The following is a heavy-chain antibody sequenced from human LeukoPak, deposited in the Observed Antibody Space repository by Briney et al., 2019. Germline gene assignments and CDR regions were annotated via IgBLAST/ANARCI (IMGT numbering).Heavy chain of an antibody. CDR2: VHLDGRT. CDR1: GGSISSTNW. J-gene: IGHJ4*02. Sequence: SETLSLTCGVSGGSISSTNWWTWIRQPPGKGLEWIGEVHLDGRTNYNPSLESRLTMSVDLSENHISLKLTSVTAADTAVYYCAREGGFYRPLDYTGQGTLVAVSS. CDR3: AREGGFYRPLDY. D-gene: IGHD3-3*01. V-gene: IGHV4-4*02.